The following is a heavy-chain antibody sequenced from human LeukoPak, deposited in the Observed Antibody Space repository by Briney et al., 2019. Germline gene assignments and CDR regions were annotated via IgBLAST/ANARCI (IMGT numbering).Heavy chain of an antibody. D-gene: IGHD4-17*01. Sequence: VQPGRSLRLSCAASGFTFSSYAMHWVRQASGKGLEWVAVISYDGNNKYYADSVKGRFTISRDNSKNTLYLQMNSLRAEDTALYYCATLPTWGQGTLVTVSS. CDR3: ATLPT. CDR1: GFTFSSYA. CDR2: ISYDGNNK. J-gene: IGHJ4*02. V-gene: IGHV3-30-3*01.